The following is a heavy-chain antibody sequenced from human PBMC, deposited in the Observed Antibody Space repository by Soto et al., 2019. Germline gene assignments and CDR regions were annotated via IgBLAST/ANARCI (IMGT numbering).Heavy chain of an antibody. D-gene: IGHD2-2*01. CDR2: IRQDGCEK. Sequence: EVQLVESGGGLVQPGGSLRLSCAASGFTFSTYWMSWVRQAPGKGLEWVASIRQDGCEKHHVDSVEGRFTSSRDNAKNSMYLQTNSLRAEDTAMYYCVRGCGRASCPYFFDYWGQGTLVSVSS. CDR1: GFTFSTYW. CDR3: VRGCGRASCPYFFDY. J-gene: IGHJ4*02. V-gene: IGHV3-7*01.